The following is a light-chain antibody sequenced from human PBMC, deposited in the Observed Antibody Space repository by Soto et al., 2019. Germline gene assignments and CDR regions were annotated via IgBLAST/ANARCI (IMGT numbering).Light chain of an antibody. CDR3: QQLNSYPRLT. V-gene: IGKV1-9*01. Sequence: IQLTQSPSSLSASVGDRVTITCRASQGISSYLAWYQQKPGKAPKLLIYAASTLQSGVPSRFSGSGSGTDFTLTISSLQPEDFATYYCQQLNSYPRLTFGGGTKVDSK. J-gene: IGKJ4*01. CDR2: AAS. CDR1: QGISSY.